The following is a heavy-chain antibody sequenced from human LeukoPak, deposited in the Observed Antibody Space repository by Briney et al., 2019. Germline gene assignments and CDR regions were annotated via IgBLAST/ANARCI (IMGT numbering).Heavy chain of an antibody. Sequence: QAGGSLRLSCAASGFTFSNYGIHWVRQAPGKGLEWVAVISYDGNNKYYADSVKGRFTISRGNSKNTLYLQMNSLRAEDTAVYFCVRGGHCTTTSCSNYDGMDVWGQGTTLTVSS. J-gene: IGHJ6*02. CDR1: GFTFSNYG. CDR2: ISYDGNNK. D-gene: IGHD2-2*01. CDR3: VRGGHCTTTSCSNYDGMDV. V-gene: IGHV3-30*03.